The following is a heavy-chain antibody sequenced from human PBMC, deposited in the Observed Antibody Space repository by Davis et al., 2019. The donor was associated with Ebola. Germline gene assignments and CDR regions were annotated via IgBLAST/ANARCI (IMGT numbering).Heavy chain of an antibody. V-gene: IGHV3-23*01. CDR3: ACPGSHYGRDY. D-gene: IGHD3-10*01. J-gene: IGHJ4*02. CDR2: ISSSGSST. CDR1: GFTFSSYA. Sequence: GESLKISCAASGFTFSSYAMSWVRQAPGKGLEWASTISSSGSSTYYADSVKGRFTISRDNSKNTLYLQVSSLRAEDTAVYYCACPGSHYGRDYWGQGTLVTVSS.